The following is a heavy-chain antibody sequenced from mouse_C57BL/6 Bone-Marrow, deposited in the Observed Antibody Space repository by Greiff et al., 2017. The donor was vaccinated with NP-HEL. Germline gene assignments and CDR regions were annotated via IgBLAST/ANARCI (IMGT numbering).Heavy chain of an antibody. Sequence: VQLQQPGAELVKPGASVKLSCKASGYTFTSYWMHWVKQRPGQGLEWIGMIHPNSGSTNYNEKFKSKATLTVDKSSSTAYMQLSSLTSEDSAFYYCARSGYDYDSWFAYWGQGTLVTVSA. J-gene: IGHJ3*01. D-gene: IGHD2-4*01. V-gene: IGHV1-64*01. CDR1: GYTFTSYW. CDR2: IHPNSGST. CDR3: ARSGYDYDSWFAY.